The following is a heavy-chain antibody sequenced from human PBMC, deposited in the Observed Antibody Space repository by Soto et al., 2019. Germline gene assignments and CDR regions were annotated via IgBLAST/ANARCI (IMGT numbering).Heavy chain of an antibody. V-gene: IGHV3-23*01. J-gene: IGHJ5*02. CDR1: GFTFSSYA. Sequence: GGSLRLSCAASGFTFSSYAMSWVRQAPGKGLEWVSAISGSGGSTYYADSVKGRFPISRDNSKNTLYLQMNSLRAEDPAVYYCAKGGIAAAQASWGQGTLVTVSS. CDR2: ISGSGGST. CDR3: AKGGIAAAQAS. D-gene: IGHD6-13*01.